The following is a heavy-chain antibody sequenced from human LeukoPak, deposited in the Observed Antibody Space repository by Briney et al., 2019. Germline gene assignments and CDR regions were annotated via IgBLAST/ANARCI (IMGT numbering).Heavy chain of an antibody. V-gene: IGHV3-20*04. J-gene: IGHJ4*02. Sequence: PGGSLRLSCAASGFTFYDYGMSWVRQAPGKGLEWVSGINWNGGSTGYADSVKGRFTISRDNTKNSLYLQMSSLRAEDTALYYCARAHTSGYSGYEFDYWGQGTLVTVSS. D-gene: IGHD5-12*01. CDR2: INWNGGST. CDR1: GFTFYDYG. CDR3: ARAHTSGYSGYEFDY.